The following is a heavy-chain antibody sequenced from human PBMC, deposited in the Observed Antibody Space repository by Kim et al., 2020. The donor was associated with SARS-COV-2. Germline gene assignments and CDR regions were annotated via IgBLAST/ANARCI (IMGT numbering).Heavy chain of an antibody. J-gene: IGHJ4*02. CDR3: ARDTGITDPSISRALDY. D-gene: IGHD6-6*01. Sequence: VKGRFTISRDNAKNSLYLQMNSLRAEDTAVYYCARDTGITDPSISRALDYWGQGTLVTVSS. V-gene: IGHV3-48*03.